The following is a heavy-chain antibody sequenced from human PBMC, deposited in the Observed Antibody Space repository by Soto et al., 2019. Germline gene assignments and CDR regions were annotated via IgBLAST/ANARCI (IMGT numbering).Heavy chain of an antibody. J-gene: IGHJ4*02. D-gene: IGHD4-17*01. CDR3: ASGLMTTVTTVRSFDY. CDR1: GGSFSGYY. CDR2: INHSGST. V-gene: IGHV4-34*01. Sequence: QVQLQQWGAGLLKPSETLSLTCAVYGGSFSGYYWSWIRQPPGKGLEWIGEINHSGSTNYNPSLKSRVTMSVDTSKNQFSLKLSSVTAADTAVYYCASGLMTTVTTVRSFDYWGQGTLVTVSS.